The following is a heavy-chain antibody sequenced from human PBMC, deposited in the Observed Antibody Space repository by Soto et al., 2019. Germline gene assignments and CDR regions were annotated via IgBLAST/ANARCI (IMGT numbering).Heavy chain of an antibody. V-gene: IGHV1-69*10. CDR1: GGTFSSYA. CDR3: ARNPDYYDSSGPPDY. D-gene: IGHD3-22*01. Sequence: ASVKVSCKASGGTFSSYAISWVRQAPGQWLEWMGGIIPILGIANYAQKFQGRVTITADKSTSTAYMELSSLRSEDTAVYYCARNPDYYDSSGPPDYWGQGTLVTVSS. J-gene: IGHJ4*02. CDR2: IIPILGIA.